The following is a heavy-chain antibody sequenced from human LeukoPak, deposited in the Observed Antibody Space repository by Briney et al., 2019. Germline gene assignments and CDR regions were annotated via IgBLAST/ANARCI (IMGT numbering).Heavy chain of an antibody. CDR3: ASWGEQWLVRSAFDI. Sequence: GGSLRLSCAASGFTFDDYTMHWVRQAPGKGLEWVSLISWDGGSTYYADSVKGRFTISRDNSKNSLYLQMNSLRAEDTAVYYCASWGEQWLVRSAFDIWGQGTMVTVSS. J-gene: IGHJ3*02. CDR1: GFTFDDYT. V-gene: IGHV3-43*01. CDR2: ISWDGGST. D-gene: IGHD6-19*01.